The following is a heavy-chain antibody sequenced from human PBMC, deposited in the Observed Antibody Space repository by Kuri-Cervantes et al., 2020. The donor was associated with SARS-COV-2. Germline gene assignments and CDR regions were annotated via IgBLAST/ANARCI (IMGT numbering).Heavy chain of an antibody. CDR1: GFTFNTYA. D-gene: IGHD1-26*01. CDR2: ITYDGSHK. V-gene: IGHV3-30*03. J-gene: IGHJ4*02. Sequence: GGSLRLSCAASGFTFNTYAMHWVRQAPGKGLEWVALITYDGSHKYYADSVKGRFTISRDNSKSTLDLQMNSLRPEDTAVYYCASGGANKGWGYWGQGTLVTVSS. CDR3: ASGGANKGWGY.